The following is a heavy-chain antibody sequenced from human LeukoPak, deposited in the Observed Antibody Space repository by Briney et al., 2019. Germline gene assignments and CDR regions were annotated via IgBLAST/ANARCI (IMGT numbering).Heavy chain of an antibody. CDR2: IGGSGGNT. D-gene: IGHD3-10*01. V-gene: IGHV3-23*01. Sequence: GGSLRLSCAASGFTFSSYAMSWVRQAPGKGLEWVSSIGGSGGNTYYADSVKGRSTISRDTSKNTLYLQMNSLRAEDTAVYYCAKYRGFGDSYDSWGQGTLVTVSS. J-gene: IGHJ4*02. CDR1: GFTFSSYA. CDR3: AKYRGFGDSYDS.